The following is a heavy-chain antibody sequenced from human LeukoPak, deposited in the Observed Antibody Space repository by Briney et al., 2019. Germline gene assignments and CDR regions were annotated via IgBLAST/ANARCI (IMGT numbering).Heavy chain of an antibody. Sequence: GASVKVSCKASGGTFSSYAISWVRQAPGQGLEWMGRIIPILGIANYAQKFQGRVTITADKSTSTAYMELSSLRSEDTAVYYCVCVVVPAAISAEYFQHWGQGTLVTVSS. D-gene: IGHD2-2*01. CDR3: VCVVVPAAISAEYFQH. V-gene: IGHV1-69*04. J-gene: IGHJ1*01. CDR2: IIPILGIA. CDR1: GGTFSSYA.